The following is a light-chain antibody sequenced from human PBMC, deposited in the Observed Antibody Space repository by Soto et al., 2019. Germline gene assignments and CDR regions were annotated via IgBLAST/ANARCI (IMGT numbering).Light chain of an antibody. CDR1: QSVSTY. CDR2: DAS. J-gene: IGKJ3*01. V-gene: IGKV3-20*01. CDR3: QQYGSAPFT. Sequence: SVLTQSPVTLSFSPCEIATLSCSASQSVSTYLAWYKQKPGQAPRLLISDASSRAPGIPDRFSGSGSGTDFTLTISRLEPEDFAVYYCQQYGSAPFTFGPRTKVDIK.